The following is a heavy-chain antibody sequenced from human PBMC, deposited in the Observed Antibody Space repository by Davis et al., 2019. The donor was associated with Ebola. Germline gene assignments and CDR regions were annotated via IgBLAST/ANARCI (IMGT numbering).Heavy chain of an antibody. Sequence: GESLKISCAASGFTFSSHAMSWVRQAPGKGLEWVSGISGSGATTYYADSVKGRFTISRDNSKNTLYLQMNSLRADDTALYYCAKGGARYFYHYYGMDVWGQGTTVTVSS. D-gene: IGHD2/OR15-2a*01. CDR3: AKGGARYFYHYYGMDV. CDR1: GFTFSSHA. V-gene: IGHV3-23*01. J-gene: IGHJ6*02. CDR2: ISGSGATT.